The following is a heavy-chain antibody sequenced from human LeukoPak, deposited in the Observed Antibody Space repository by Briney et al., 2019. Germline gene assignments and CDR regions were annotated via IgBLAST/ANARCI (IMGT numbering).Heavy chain of an antibody. CDR1: GYTLTELS. J-gene: IGHJ4*02. Sequence: GASVKVSCKVSGYTLTELSMHWVRQAPGKGLEWMGGFDPEDGETIYAQKFQGRVTMTEDTSTDTAYMELSSLRSEDTAVYYCARDEGRRDGYNLDYWGQGTLVTVSS. D-gene: IGHD5-24*01. CDR2: FDPEDGET. V-gene: IGHV1-24*01. CDR3: ARDEGRRDGYNLDY.